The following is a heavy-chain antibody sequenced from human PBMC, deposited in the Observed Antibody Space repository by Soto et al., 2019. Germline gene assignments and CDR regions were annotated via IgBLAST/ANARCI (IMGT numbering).Heavy chain of an antibody. Sequence: QVQLVQSGAEVKKPGSSVKVSCKASGGTFSSYAISWVRQAPGQGLEWMGGIIPIFGTANYAQKFQGRVTITADESTSTAYMELSSLRSEDTAVYYCERDTAMVQNTYYYYYGMDVWGQGTTVTVSS. V-gene: IGHV1-69*12. D-gene: IGHD5-18*01. CDR3: ERDTAMVQNTYYYYYGMDV. CDR2: IIPIFGTA. J-gene: IGHJ6*02. CDR1: GGTFSSYA.